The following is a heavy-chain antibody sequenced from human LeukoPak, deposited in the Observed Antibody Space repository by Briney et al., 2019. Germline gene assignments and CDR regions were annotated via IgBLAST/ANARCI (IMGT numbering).Heavy chain of an antibody. V-gene: IGHV3-33*01. Sequence: PGGSLRLSCAASGYTFSRHGIHWVRQAPGKGLEWVAVVWYDGRNRDYADSVKGRFTISKDNSNNMVFLQMDRLRAEDTAVYYCARGPLFGSGSYCDSWGQGTLVTVSS. D-gene: IGHD3-10*01. CDR3: ARGPLFGSGSYCDS. CDR1: GYTFSRHG. CDR2: VWYDGRNR. J-gene: IGHJ4*02.